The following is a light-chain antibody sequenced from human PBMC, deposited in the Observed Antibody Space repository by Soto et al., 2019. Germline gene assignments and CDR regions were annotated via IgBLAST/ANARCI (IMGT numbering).Light chain of an antibody. J-gene: IGKJ1*01. CDR3: QQYGSSPQT. Sequence: EIVLTQSPGTLSLSPGERATLSCRASQSVSSSYLAWYRQKPGQAPRLLICGASSRATGIPDRFSGSGSGTDFTLTISRLEPEDFAVYYCQQYGSSPQTFGQGTKVDIK. CDR2: GAS. CDR1: QSVSSSY. V-gene: IGKV3-20*01.